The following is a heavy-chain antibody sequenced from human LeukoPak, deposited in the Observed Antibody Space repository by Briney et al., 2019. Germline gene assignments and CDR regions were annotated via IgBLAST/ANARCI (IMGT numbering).Heavy chain of an antibody. CDR2: INSNNAV. Sequence: PGGSLRLSCAASGFMFDTYIMTWVRQAPGKGLEWISYINSNNAVYYTDSVQGRFNISRDNAKNSLYLQMNSLRVEDTAMYYCARVSARGYDYWGRGTLVTVSS. D-gene: IGHD5-18*01. CDR3: ARVSARGYDY. CDR1: GFMFDTYI. J-gene: IGHJ4*02. V-gene: IGHV3-48*01.